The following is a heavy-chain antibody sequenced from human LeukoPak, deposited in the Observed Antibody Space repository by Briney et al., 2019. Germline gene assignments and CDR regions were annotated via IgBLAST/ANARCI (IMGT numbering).Heavy chain of an antibody. Sequence: GRSLRLSCAASGFTFDDYAMHWVRQAPGKGLEWVSGISWNSGSIGYADSVKGRFTISRDNAKNSLYLQMNSLRAEDTALYYCAKNYYDRSGYYGPVDYWGQGTLVTVSS. V-gene: IGHV3-9*01. D-gene: IGHD3-22*01. CDR1: GFTFDDYA. CDR2: ISWNSGSI. CDR3: AKNYYDRSGYYGPVDY. J-gene: IGHJ4*02.